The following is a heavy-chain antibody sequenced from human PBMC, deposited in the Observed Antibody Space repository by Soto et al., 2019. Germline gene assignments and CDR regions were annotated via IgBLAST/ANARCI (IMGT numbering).Heavy chain of an antibody. Sequence: QITLNESGPTVVRPTETLTLTCRFSGFSLTTSGVGVGWIRQSPGKAPEWLALIYWDDDKRYSASLKSRLTITKDTSKNHVVLTVSDLDPTDTATYYCAHRVLRTVFGLVTTTAISFDFWGQGTPVAVSS. CDR2: IYWDDDK. V-gene: IGHV2-5*02. CDR1: GFSLTTSGVG. D-gene: IGHD3-3*01. J-gene: IGHJ4*02. CDR3: AHRVLRTVFGLVTTTAISFDF.